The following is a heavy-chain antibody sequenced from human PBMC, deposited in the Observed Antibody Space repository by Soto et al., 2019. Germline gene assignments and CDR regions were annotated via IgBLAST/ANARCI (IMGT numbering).Heavy chain of an antibody. CDR1: GFSLSNARMG. Sequence: QVTLKESGPVLVKPTETPTLTCTVSGFSLSNARMGVSWIRQPPGKALEWLAHIFSNDEKSYSTSLKSRLTISKDTSKSQVVLTMTNMDPVDTATYYCARRYSSGWGVGSYGMDVWGQGTTVTVSS. V-gene: IGHV2-26*01. J-gene: IGHJ6*02. D-gene: IGHD6-19*01. CDR2: IFSNDEK. CDR3: ARRYSSGWGVGSYGMDV.